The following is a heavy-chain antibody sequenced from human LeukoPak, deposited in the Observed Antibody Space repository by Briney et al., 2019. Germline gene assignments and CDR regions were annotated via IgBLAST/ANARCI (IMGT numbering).Heavy chain of an antibody. J-gene: IGHJ4*02. V-gene: IGHV1-2*06. CDR3: VRENYKFDC. CDR1: GHTLTAYY. Sequence: ASVKVSCKASGHTLTAYYMHWVRQAPGQGLEWMGRINPNSGDTRYAQKFQGRVTITRDTSISTAYMELSSLRSDDTAVYYCVRENYKFDCWGQGTLVTVSS. CDR2: INPNSGDT. D-gene: IGHD3-10*01.